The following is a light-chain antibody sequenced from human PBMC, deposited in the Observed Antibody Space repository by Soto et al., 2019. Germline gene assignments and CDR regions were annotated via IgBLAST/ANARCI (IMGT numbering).Light chain of an antibody. V-gene: IGLV2-8*01. CDR2: EVS. J-gene: IGLJ1*01. CDR1: SSDVGGYNY. Sequence: QSALTQPPSASGSPGQSVTISCTGTSSDVGGYNYVSWYQQHPGKAPKLMIYEVSKRPSGVPDCCSGSKSGNTASLTVSGLQDEDEADYYCSSYAGTLYVFGAGTKLTVL. CDR3: SSYAGTLYV.